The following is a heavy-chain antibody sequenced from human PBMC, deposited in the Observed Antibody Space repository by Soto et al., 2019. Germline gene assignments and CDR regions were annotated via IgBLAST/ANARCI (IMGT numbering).Heavy chain of an antibody. Sequence: QLQLQESGSGLVKPSQTLSLTCAVSGGSISSGGYSWSWIRQPPGKGLEWIGYIYHSGSTYYNPSLKSRVTISVDRSKNQCSLKLSSVTAADTAVYYCARSLYDFWSGYVDYWGQGTLVTVSS. CDR1: GGSISSGGYS. D-gene: IGHD3-3*01. CDR2: IYHSGST. V-gene: IGHV4-30-2*01. J-gene: IGHJ4*02. CDR3: ARSLYDFWSGYVDY.